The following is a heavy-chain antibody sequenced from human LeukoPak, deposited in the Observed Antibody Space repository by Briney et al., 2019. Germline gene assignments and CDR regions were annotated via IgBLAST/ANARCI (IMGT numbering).Heavy chain of an antibody. Sequence: GGSLRLSCAASGFTFSTYSMNWVRQAPGKGLEWVSSISSSSSYIYYADSVKGRFTISRDNAKNSLYLQMNSLRAEDTAVYYCARDPSSTIFGVVISDYWGQGTLVTVSS. D-gene: IGHD3-3*01. J-gene: IGHJ4*02. CDR1: GFTFSTYS. V-gene: IGHV3-21*01. CDR2: ISSSSSYI. CDR3: ARDPSSTIFGVVISDY.